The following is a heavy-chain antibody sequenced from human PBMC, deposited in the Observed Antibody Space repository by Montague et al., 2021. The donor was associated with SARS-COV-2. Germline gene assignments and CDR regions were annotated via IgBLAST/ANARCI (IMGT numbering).Heavy chain of an antibody. CDR1: GGSISTYY. CDR2: IDYSGTA. Sequence: ETLSLTCTVSGGSISTYYWSWIRQPPGKGLALIGYIDYSGTANYNPSLKSRVTISVDTSKNQFSLKVRSVTAADTAVYYCARLVGGRETRFDPWGQGTLVTVSS. J-gene: IGHJ5*02. V-gene: IGHV4-59*08. D-gene: IGHD3-10*01. CDR3: ARLVGGRETRFDP.